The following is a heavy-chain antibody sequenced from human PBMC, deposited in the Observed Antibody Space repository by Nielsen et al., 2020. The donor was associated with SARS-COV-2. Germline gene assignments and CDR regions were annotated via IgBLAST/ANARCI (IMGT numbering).Heavy chain of an antibody. J-gene: IGHJ6*03. Sequence: LNISCAASGFTFSSDGMHWVRQAPGKGLEWVAVISYDGSNKYYADSVKGRFTISRDNSKTTLYLQMNSLRAEDTAVYYCAKDQDDAYYYYYMDVWGKGTTVTVSS. CDR3: AKDQDDAYYYYYMDV. CDR1: GFTFSSDG. CDR2: ISYDGSNK. D-gene: IGHD2-8*01. V-gene: IGHV3-30*18.